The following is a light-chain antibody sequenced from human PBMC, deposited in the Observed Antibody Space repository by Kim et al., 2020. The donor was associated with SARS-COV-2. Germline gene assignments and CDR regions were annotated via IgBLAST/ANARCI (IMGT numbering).Light chain of an antibody. Sequence: EIVLTQSPGTLSLSPGERATLSCRASQTISSSYLAWYQQKPGQAPRLLIYGASSRATGIPDRFSGSASGTDFTLTISRLEPEDFAVYYCQQFGSSPPYTFGQGTKVDIK. CDR2: GAS. CDR3: QQFGSSPPYT. CDR1: QTISSSY. J-gene: IGKJ2*01. V-gene: IGKV3-20*01.